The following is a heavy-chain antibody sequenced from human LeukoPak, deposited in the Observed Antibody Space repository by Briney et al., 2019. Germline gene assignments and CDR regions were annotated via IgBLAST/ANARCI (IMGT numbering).Heavy chain of an antibody. V-gene: IGHV1-3*01. CDR3: ARDPGYSSGWYSY. D-gene: IGHD6-19*01. Sequence: GASVKVSCKASGGTFSSYAISWVRQAPGQGLEWMGWINAGNGNTKYSQKFQGRVTITRDTSASTAYMELSSLRSEDTAVYYCARDPGYSSGWYSYWGQGTLVTVSS. CDR1: GGTFSSYA. J-gene: IGHJ4*02. CDR2: INAGNGNT.